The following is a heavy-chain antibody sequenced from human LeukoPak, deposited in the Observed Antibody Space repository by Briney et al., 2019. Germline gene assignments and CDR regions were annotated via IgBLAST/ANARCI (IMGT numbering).Heavy chain of an antibody. CDR1: GFTVSSNY. D-gene: IGHD3-10*01. CDR3: AKDMVRGVIPYYYYYYGMDV. CDR2: IYSGGST. Sequence: PGGSLRLSCAASGFTVSSNYMSWVRQAPGKGLEWVSVIYSGGSTYYADSVKGRFTISRDNSKNSLYLQMNSLRAEDTAVYYCAKDMVRGVIPYYYYYYGMDVWGQGTTVTVSS. J-gene: IGHJ6*02. V-gene: IGHV3-66*01.